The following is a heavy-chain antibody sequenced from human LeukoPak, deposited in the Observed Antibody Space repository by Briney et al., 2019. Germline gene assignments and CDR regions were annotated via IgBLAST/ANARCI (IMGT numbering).Heavy chain of an antibody. CDR3: ARHVVGNYDLLSFDY. Sequence: SETLSLTCGVSGGSIISSSYYWGWIRQPPGKGLEWIASMFYSGNTYYNPSLKSRVTMSVDTTENQFSLKLSSVSAADTAVYYCARHVVGNYDLLSFDYWGQGSLVTVSS. CDR1: GGSIISSSYY. V-gene: IGHV4-39*01. J-gene: IGHJ4*02. CDR2: MFYSGNT. D-gene: IGHD2-21*01.